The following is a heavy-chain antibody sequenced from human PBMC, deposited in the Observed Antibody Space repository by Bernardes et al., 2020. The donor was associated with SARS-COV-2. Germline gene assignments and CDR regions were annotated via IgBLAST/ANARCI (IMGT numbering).Heavy chain of an antibody. D-gene: IGHD2-8*01. CDR1: GFSFNNYA. V-gene: IGHV3-23*01. CDR2: ISSSAYTT. CDR3: AKSNGYFYYFDMDV. J-gene: IGHJ6*02. Sequence: GGSLRLSCAASGFSFNNYALNWVRQAPGKGLEWVSGISSSAYTTYYTDSVKGRFTISRDSSKNTLYLQMSSLRAEDTAVYYCAKSNGYFYYFDMDVWGQGTTVTVSS.